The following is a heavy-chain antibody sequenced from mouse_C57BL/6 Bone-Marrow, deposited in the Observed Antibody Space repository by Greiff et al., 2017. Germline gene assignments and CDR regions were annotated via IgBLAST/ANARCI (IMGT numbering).Heavy chain of an antibody. CDR2: ISTYYGDA. Sequence: QVQLKQSGPELVRPGVSVKISCKGSGYTFTDYAMHWVKQSHAKSLEWIGVISTYYGDASYNQKFKDKATMTVDQSSSTAYMELARLTSEDSAVYYCARDGGNYVLLFAYWGQGTLVTVSA. J-gene: IGHJ3*01. CDR1: GYTFTDYA. V-gene: IGHV1-67*01. D-gene: IGHD2-1*01. CDR3: ARDGGNYVLLFAY.